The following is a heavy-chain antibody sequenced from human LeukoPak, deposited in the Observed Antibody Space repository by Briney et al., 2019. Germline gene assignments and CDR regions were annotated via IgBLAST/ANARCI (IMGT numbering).Heavy chain of an antibody. CDR3: ARARGKWHLLPLDY. D-gene: IGHD1-26*01. CDR1: RFTFSNFA. Sequence: GGSLRLSCAASRFTFSNFAMHWVRQAPGKGLEWVAIISHDGTTKHYADSVKGRFTISRDNSNSSLFLQMNSLRGEDTAVYFCARARGKWHLLPLDYWGQGTLVTFSA. J-gene: IGHJ4*02. CDR2: ISHDGTTK. V-gene: IGHV3-30*04.